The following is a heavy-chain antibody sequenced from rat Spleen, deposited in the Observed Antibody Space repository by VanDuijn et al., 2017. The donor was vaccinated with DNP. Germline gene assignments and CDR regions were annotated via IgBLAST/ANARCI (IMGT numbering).Heavy chain of an antibody. V-gene: IGHV3-1*01. CDR3: ARWTRYFDY. CDR2: ISYSGRT. CDR1: GYSITSNY. Sequence: EVQLQESGPGLVKPSQSLSLTCSVTGYSITSNYWGWIRKFPGNKMEYIGHISYSGRTDYNPSLKSRISITRDTSRNHFFLHLISVTTEDTATYYCARWTRYFDYWGKGVMVTVST. J-gene: IGHJ2*01. D-gene: IGHD1-7*01.